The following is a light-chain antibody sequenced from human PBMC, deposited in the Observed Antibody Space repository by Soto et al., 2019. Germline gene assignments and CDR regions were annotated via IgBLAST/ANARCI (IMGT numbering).Light chain of an antibody. CDR1: QSLSSY. Sequence: EIVLTQSPGTLSLSPGERATLSCRASQSLSSYLAWYQQKPGQPPRLLIYGASSRATGIPDRFSGSGSGTDFTLTISRLEPEDFAVYYCQQYVDSPITFGQATRLEI. J-gene: IGKJ5*01. CDR2: GAS. CDR3: QQYVDSPIT. V-gene: IGKV3-20*01.